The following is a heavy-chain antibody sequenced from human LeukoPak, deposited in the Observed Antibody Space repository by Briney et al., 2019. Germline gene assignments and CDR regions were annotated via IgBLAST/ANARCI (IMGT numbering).Heavy chain of an antibody. CDR1: TFTGNSNY. J-gene: IGHJ4*02. V-gene: IGHV3-53*01. CDR2: IYTGGST. Sequence: PGGSLRLSCAASTFTGNSNYMSRLRQAPGKGLKWVSVIYTGGSTYYADSVKGRFTISRDNSKSTLFLQMSSLRGEDTAVYFCARYCGGIFGIWGQGTLVTVSS. CDR3: ARYCGGIFGI. D-gene: IGHD2-21*01.